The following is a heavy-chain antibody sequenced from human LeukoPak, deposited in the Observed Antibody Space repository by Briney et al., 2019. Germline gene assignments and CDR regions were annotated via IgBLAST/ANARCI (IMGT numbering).Heavy chain of an antibody. D-gene: IGHD4-17*01. CDR2: IYYSGST. V-gene: IGHV4-38-2*01. CDR3: ARSNGDYNWFDP. Sequence: PSETLSLTCAVSGYSISSGYYWGWIRQPPGKGLERIGTIYYSGSTYYNPSLKSRVTISVDTSKNQFSLKLSSVTAADTAVYYCARSNGDYNWFDPWGQGTLVTVSS. CDR1: GYSISSGYY. J-gene: IGHJ5*02.